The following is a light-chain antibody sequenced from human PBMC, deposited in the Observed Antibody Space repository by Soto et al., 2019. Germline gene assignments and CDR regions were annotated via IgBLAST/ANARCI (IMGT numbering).Light chain of an antibody. CDR2: GAS. J-gene: IGKJ4*01. V-gene: IGKV3-20*01. CDR1: QSVSSSY. Sequence: ENVLTPSPGTLSLSQGERATLSCTAIQSVSSSYLAWFQQKPGQAPRLLIYGASRRATGIPDRFSGSGSGTDFTLTITRLEPEDFAVYYCQQYGSSPRLTFGGGTKVDIK. CDR3: QQYGSSPRLT.